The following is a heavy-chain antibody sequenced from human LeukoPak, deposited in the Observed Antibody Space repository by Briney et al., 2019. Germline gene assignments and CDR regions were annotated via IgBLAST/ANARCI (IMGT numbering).Heavy chain of an antibody. J-gene: IGHJ5*02. CDR1: GYTFTSYA. D-gene: IGHD3-22*01. CDR3: AREAYYYDSSGYYYRWFDP. V-gene: IGHV7-4-1*02. Sequence: ASVKVSCKASGYTFTSYAMNWVRQAPGQGLEWMGWTNTYTGNPTYAQGFTGRFVFSLDTSVSTAYLQISSLKAEDTAVYYCAREAYYYDSSGYYYRWFDPWGQGTLVTVSS. CDR2: TNTYTGNP.